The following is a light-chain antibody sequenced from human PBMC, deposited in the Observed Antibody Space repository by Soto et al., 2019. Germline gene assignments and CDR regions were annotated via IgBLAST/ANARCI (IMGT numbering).Light chain of an antibody. J-gene: IGKJ1*01. V-gene: IGKV3-11*01. CDR1: QSVSSY. CDR2: DAS. CDR3: QQRANWPVT. Sequence: EIVLTQSPDTLSLSPGERATLSCRASQSVSSYFAWYQQKPGQAPRLLIYDASHRATGIPARFSGSGSGTDFTLTISSLEADDSAIYYCQQRANWPVTFGQGTKVDIK.